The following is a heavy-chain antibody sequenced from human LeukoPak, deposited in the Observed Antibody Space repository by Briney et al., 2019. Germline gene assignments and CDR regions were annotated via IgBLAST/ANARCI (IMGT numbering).Heavy chain of an antibody. D-gene: IGHD4/OR15-4a*01. CDR2: IYNSGST. J-gene: IGHJ5*02. CDR1: GDSISSYS. CDR3: ARSTMVNTATGWFDP. V-gene: IGHV4-59*12. Sequence: SETLSLTCTVSGDSISSYSWSWIRQPPGKGLEWIGYIYNSGSTNYNPSLKSRVTMSVDTSKNHMSLKLSSVTAVDTAMYYCARSTMVNTATGWFDPWGQGTLVTVSS.